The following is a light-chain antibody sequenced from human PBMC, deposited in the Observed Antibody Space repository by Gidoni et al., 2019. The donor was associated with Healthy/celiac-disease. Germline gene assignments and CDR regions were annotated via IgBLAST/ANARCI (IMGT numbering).Light chain of an antibody. CDR3: QAWDSSVYV. CDR1: KSGDKY. V-gene: IGLV3-1*01. J-gene: IGLJ1*01. Sequence: SYELTQPPSVSVSPGQTASITCSGDKSGDKYACWYQQKPGQSPVLVIYQDSKRPSGIPERFSGSNSGNTATLTISGTQAMDEADYYCQAWDSSVYVFGTGTKVTVL. CDR2: QDS.